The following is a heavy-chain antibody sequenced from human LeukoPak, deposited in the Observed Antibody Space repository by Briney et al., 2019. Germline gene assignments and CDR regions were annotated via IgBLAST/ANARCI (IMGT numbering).Heavy chain of an antibody. Sequence: ASVTVSCKASGYTFTGYYMHWVRQAPGQGLEWMGWINPNSGGTNYAQKFQGRVTMTRDTSISTAYMELSRLRSDDTAVYYCARDAPDSSGYNLDYWGQGTLVTVSS. CDR2: INPNSGGT. CDR1: GYTFTGYY. J-gene: IGHJ4*02. CDR3: ARDAPDSSGYNLDY. V-gene: IGHV1-2*02. D-gene: IGHD3-22*01.